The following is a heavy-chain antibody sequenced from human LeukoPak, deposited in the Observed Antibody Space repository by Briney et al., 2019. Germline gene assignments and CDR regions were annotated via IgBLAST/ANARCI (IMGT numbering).Heavy chain of an antibody. CDR3: ARSPDYFYHMDV. J-gene: IGHJ6*03. CDR1: GYSIRSGYY. Sequence: SETLSLTCGVSGYSIRSGYYWGCIRQVPGTGLEWIATIYHSGSTYYNPSLKSRVTISVDTGKNQFSLKVSSVTAADTAVYYCARSPDYFYHMDVWGKGTTVTVSS. CDR2: IYHSGST. V-gene: IGHV4-38-2*01.